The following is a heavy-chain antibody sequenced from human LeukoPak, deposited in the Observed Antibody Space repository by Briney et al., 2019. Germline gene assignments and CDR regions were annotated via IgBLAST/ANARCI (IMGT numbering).Heavy chain of an antibody. CDR2: IYSDGST. D-gene: IGHD3-3*02. J-gene: IGHJ3*02. Sequence: PGGSLRLSCSPSGFIVSTNHMNWVRQAPGKGLEWVSVIYSDGSTYYVDSVKGRFTISRDSSKNTLYLQMNSLRAEDTAVYYCAILRTADASDIWGPGTMVTVSS. CDR1: GFIVSTNH. CDR3: AILRTADASDI. V-gene: IGHV3-66*01.